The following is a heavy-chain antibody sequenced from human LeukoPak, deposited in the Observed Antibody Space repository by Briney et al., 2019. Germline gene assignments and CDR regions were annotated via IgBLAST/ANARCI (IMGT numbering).Heavy chain of an antibody. V-gene: IGHV4-4*02. Sequence: SGTLSLTCAVSGGSISSSNWWSWDRQPPGKGLEWIGEIYHSGSTNYNPSLKSRVTISVDKSKNQFSLKLSSVTAADTAVYYCARVIVMVRGVIQSHYFDYWGQGTLVTVSS. J-gene: IGHJ4*02. CDR3: ARVIVMVRGVIQSHYFDY. D-gene: IGHD3-10*01. CDR1: GGSISSSNW. CDR2: IYHSGST.